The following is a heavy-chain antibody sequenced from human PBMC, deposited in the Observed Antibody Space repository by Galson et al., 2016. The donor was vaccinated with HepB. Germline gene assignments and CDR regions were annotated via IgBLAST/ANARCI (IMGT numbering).Heavy chain of an antibody. J-gene: IGHJ4*02. D-gene: IGHD1-26*01. CDR2: ISGSGDRT. CDR1: GFTFSSYS. CDR3: TKEGLKSYAQL. Sequence: SCAASGFTFSSYSMSWVRQAPGKGLEWVSAISGSGDRTYYTDPVKGRFTISRDNSKNKLYLQMSSLRAEDTAVYYCTKEGLKSYAQLWGQGTLVTVSS. V-gene: IGHV3-23*01.